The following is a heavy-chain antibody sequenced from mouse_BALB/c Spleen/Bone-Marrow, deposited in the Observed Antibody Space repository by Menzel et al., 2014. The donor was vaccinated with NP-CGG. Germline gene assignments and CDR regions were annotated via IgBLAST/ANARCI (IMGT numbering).Heavy chain of an antibody. Sequence: EVQRVESGAELVKPGASVKLSCTASGLNIKDTYMHWVKQRPEQGLEWIGRIDPANGNTKYDPKFQGKATITADTSSNTAYLQLSSLTSEDTAVYYCARNGNYGAWFAYWGQGTLVTVSA. D-gene: IGHD2-1*01. CDR1: GLNIKDTY. V-gene: IGHV14-3*02. J-gene: IGHJ3*01. CDR3: ARNGNYGAWFAY. CDR2: IDPANGNT.